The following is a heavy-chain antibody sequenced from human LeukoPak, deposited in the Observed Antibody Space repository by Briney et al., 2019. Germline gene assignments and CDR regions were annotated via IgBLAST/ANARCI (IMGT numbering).Heavy chain of an antibody. V-gene: IGHV3-23*01. CDR3: AKVPSHSYGHHYFDY. J-gene: IGHJ4*02. D-gene: IGHD5-18*01. CDR1: GFTFDDYA. Sequence: PGGSLRLSCAASGFTFDDYAMHWVRQAPGKGLEWVSAISGSGGSTYYADSVKGRFTISRDNSKNTLYLQMNSLRAEDTAVYYCAKVPSHSYGHHYFDYWGQGTLVTVSS. CDR2: ISGSGGST.